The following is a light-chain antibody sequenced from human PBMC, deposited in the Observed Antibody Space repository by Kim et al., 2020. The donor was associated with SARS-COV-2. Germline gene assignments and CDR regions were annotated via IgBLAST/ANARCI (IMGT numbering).Light chain of an antibody. Sequence: QSVLTQPPSASGTPGQRVTISCSGGSSNIGSNYVYWYQHLPGTAPKLLNYRNNQRLSGVPDRFSGSKSATAASLAISGLRSEDEADYYCAAWDDSLSGYVFGSGTKVAVL. CDR1: SSNIGSNY. CDR3: AAWDDSLSGYV. J-gene: IGLJ1*01. V-gene: IGLV1-47*01. CDR2: RNN.